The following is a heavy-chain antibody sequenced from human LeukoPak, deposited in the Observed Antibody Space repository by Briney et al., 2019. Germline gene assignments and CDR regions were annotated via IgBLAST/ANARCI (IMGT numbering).Heavy chain of an antibody. Sequence: SETLSLTCTVSGGSISSGSYYWSWIRQPAGKGLEWIGRIYTSGSTNYNPSLKSRVTISVDTSKNQFSLKLSSVTAADTAVYYCASRGRGVGRNQYGVDVWGQGTTVTVSS. J-gene: IGHJ6*02. CDR3: ASRGRGVGRNQYGVDV. D-gene: IGHD3-10*01. CDR1: GGSISSGSYY. CDR2: IYTSGST. V-gene: IGHV4-61*02.